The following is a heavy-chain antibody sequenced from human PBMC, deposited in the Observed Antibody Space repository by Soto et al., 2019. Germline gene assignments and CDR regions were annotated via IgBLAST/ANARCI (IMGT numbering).Heavy chain of an antibody. J-gene: IGHJ5*02. D-gene: IGHD3-9*01. CDR2: IYPGDSDT. CDR3: ARVPFLTGPYNWFDP. V-gene: IGHV5-51*01. Sequence: PGESLKISCKGSGYSFTSYWIGWVRQMPGKGLEWMGIIYPGDSDTRYSPSFQGQVTISADKSISTAYLQWSSLKASDTAMYYCARVPFLTGPYNWFDPWGQGTLVTVS. CDR1: GYSFTSYW.